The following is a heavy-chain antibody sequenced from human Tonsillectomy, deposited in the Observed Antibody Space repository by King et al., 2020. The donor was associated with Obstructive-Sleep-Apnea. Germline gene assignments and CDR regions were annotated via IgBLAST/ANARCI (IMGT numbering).Heavy chain of an antibody. V-gene: IGHV3-23*04. J-gene: IGHJ4*02. CDR1: GFTFGSYA. CDR3: AKGPAQQLVPNYFDY. Sequence: VQLVESGGGLVQRGGSLRLSCAASGFTFGSYAMSWVRQAPGKGLEWVSVISGSGGRAYYADSVKGRFTISRDNSKNTLYLQMNSLRAEDTAIYYCAKGPAQQLVPNYFDYWGRGTLVTVSS. CDR2: ISGSGGRA. D-gene: IGHD6-13*01.